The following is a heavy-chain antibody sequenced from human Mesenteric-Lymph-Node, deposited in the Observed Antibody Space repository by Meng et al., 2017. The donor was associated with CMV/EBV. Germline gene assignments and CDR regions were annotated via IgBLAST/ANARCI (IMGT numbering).Heavy chain of an antibody. CDR2: IWSDGTNK. V-gene: IGHV3-33*06. J-gene: IGHJ6*02. D-gene: IGHD2-21*02. CDR3: AKDFNWNYAPKGDWYYGMDV. Sequence: GESLKISCAASDFAFNRYGMHWVRQGPGKGLEWVAVIWSDGTNKFYADTVKGRFTISRVNSNNMVYLQMSSLRAEDTAVYYCAKDFNWNYAPKGDWYYGMDVWGQGTTVTVSS. CDR1: DFAFNRYG.